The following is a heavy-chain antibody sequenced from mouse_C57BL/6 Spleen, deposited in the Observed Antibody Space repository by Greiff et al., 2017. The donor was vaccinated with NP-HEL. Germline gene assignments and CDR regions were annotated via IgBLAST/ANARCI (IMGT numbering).Heavy chain of an antibody. CDR2: IDPENGDT. CDR1: GFNIKDDY. V-gene: IGHV14-4*01. J-gene: IGHJ1*03. CDR3: TTGSKGNGYFDV. Sequence: EVQLQQSGAELVRPGASVKLSCTASGFNIKDDYMHWVKQRPEQGLEWIGWIDPENGDTEYASKFQGKATITADTSSNTAYLQLRSLTSEDTAVYYCTTGSKGNGYFDVWGTGTTVTVSS. D-gene: IGHD1-1*01.